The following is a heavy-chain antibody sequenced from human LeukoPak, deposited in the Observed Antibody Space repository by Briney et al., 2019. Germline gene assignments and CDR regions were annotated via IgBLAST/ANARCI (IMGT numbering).Heavy chain of an antibody. CDR2: IYSGGST. V-gene: IGHV3-53*01. CDR3: ASQRGDSSSWDYYYYYYMDV. D-gene: IGHD6-13*01. CDR1: GFTFKNYA. J-gene: IGHJ6*03. Sequence: GGSLRLSCAASGFTFKNYAMYWVRQAPGKGLEWVSVIYSGGSTYYADSVKGRFTISRDNSKNTLYLQMNSLRAEDTAVYYCASQRGDSSSWDYYYYYYMDVWGKGTTVTISS.